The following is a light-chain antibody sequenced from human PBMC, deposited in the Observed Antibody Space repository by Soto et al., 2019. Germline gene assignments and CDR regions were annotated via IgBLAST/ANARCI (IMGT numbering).Light chain of an antibody. CDR2: KAS. CDR1: QSISSW. J-gene: IGKJ1*01. Sequence: DIQMTQSPSTLSASVGDTVPITCRASQSISSWLAWYQQKPGKAPKLLIYKASTLKSGVPSRFSGSGSGTEFTLTISSLQPDDVATYYCQHYNSYSEAFGQGTKVDIK. CDR3: QHYNSYSEA. V-gene: IGKV1-5*03.